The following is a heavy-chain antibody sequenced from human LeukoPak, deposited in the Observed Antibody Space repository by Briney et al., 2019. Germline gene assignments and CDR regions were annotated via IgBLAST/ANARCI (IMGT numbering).Heavy chain of an antibody. D-gene: IGHD5-18*01. J-gene: IGHJ4*02. Sequence: GGSLRLSCAASGFTVSSNYMSWVRQAPGKGLEWVSVIYSGGSTYYADSVKGRFTISRDNSKNTLYLQMNSLRAEDTAVYYCARESHVDTAMVTRRGYYSDYWGQGTLVTVSS. V-gene: IGHV3-53*01. CDR2: IYSGGST. CDR1: GFTVSSNY. CDR3: ARESHVDTAMVTRRGYYSDY.